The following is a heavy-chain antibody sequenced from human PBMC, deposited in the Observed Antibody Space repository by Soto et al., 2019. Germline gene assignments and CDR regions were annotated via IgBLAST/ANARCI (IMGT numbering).Heavy chain of an antibody. J-gene: IGHJ6*02. CDR1: GGSISGGTYY. V-gene: IGHV4-31*03. CDR3: ARGDWPTQMDV. D-gene: IGHD2-21*01. CDR2: IYFSGST. Sequence: SETLSLTCTVSGGSISGGTYYWSWIRQPPGQGLEWIGYIYFSGSTYYNPSLKSRVIISVDTSKNQFSLRLSSVTAADTAVYYCARGDWPTQMDVWGQATTVTVSS.